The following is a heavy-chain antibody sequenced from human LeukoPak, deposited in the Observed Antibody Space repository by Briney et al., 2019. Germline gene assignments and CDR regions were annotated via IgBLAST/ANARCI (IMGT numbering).Heavy chain of an antibody. CDR3: VKDIRRGYNFGYDQFAY. V-gene: IGHV3-20*04. D-gene: IGHD5-18*01. J-gene: IGHJ4*02. CDR1: GFTFDDYG. CDR2: INWNGGST. Sequence: GGSLRLSCAASGFTFDDYGMSWVRQAPGKGLEWVSGINWNGGSTGYADSVKGRFTISRDNSKNTVSLQMNSLKPEDTALYYCVKDIRRGYNFGYDQFAYWGQGTLVTVSS.